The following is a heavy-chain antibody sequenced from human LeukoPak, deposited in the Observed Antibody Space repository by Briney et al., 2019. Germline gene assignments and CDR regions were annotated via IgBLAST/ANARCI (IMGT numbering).Heavy chain of an antibody. J-gene: IGHJ3*02. Sequence: GGSLRLSCAASGFTFSIYAMSWVRQAPGKGLEWVSAISGSGGTAYYADSVKGRFTISRDNSKNTLYLQMNSLRAEDTAVYYCAKVPGITIFGEAFDIWGQGTMVTVSS. CDR2: ISGSGGTA. CDR3: AKVPGITIFGEAFDI. V-gene: IGHV3-23*01. D-gene: IGHD3-3*01. CDR1: GFTFSIYA.